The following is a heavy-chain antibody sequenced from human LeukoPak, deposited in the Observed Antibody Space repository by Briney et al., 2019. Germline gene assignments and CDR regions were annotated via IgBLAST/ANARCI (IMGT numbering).Heavy chain of an antibody. J-gene: IGHJ5*02. CDR1: GFTGFTFSSYW. D-gene: IGHD3-22*01. V-gene: IGHV3-7*02. Sequence: PGGSLRLSCAASGFTGFTFSSYWMSWVRQAPGKGLEWVANIKQDGGEKYYVDSVKGRFTISRDNAKNSLFLQMNSLRAEDTAVYYCARGLSEYYDSRGLNWFDPWGQGTLVTVSS. CDR2: IKQDGGEK. CDR3: ARGLSEYYDSRGLNWFDP.